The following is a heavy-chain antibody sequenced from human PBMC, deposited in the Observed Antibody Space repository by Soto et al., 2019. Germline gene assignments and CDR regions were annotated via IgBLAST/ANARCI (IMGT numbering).Heavy chain of an antibody. CDR2: MTPNSGDT. V-gene: IGHV1-8*01. D-gene: IGHD2-21*02. CDR3: ARGGQYGGFYYFDY. Sequence: ASVKVSCKASGYTFSNDDINWVRQAPGQGLEWMGWMTPNSGDTDHAQKFQGRLTLTRDTSISTAYMELSSLRSEDTAVYYCARGGQYGGFYYFDYCGQGALVTVYS. J-gene: IGHJ4*02. CDR1: GYTFSNDD.